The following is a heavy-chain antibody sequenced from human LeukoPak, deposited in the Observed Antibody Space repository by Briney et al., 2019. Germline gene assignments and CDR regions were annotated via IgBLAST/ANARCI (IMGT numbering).Heavy chain of an antibody. CDR1: GCTFSSYS. CDR3: ARDGPVPAAIGGYY. CDR2: ISSSSSYI. J-gene: IGHJ4*02. V-gene: IGHV3-21*01. Sequence: PGGSLRLSCAASGCTFSSYSMNWVRQAPGKGLEWVSSISSSSSYIYYADSVKGRFTISRDNAKNSLYLQMNSLRAEDTAVYYCARDGPVPAAIGGYYWGQGTLVTVSS. D-gene: IGHD2-2*02.